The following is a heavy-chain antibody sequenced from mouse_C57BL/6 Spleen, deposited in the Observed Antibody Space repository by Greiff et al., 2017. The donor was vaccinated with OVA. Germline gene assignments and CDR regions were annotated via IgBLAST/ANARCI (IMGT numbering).Heavy chain of an antibody. V-gene: IGHV5-4*01. Sequence: EVHLVESGGGLVKPGGSLKLSCAASGFTFSSYAMSWVRQTPEKRLEWVATISDGGSYTYYPDNVKGRFTIARDNAKNNLYLQMSHLKAENTAMYYCARVGYYSNPWFAYWGQGTLVTVSA. CDR1: GFTFSSYA. CDR2: ISDGGSYT. J-gene: IGHJ3*01. CDR3: ARVGYYSNPWFAY. D-gene: IGHD2-5*01.